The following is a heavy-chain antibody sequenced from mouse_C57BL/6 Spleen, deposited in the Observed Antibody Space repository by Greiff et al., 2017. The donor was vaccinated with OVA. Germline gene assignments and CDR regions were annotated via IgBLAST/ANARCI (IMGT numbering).Heavy chain of an antibody. D-gene: IGHD2-4*01. CDR2: IDPEDGDT. CDR3: TYEYDGHYAMDY. Sequence: EVQLQQSGAELVRPGASVKLSCTASGFNIKDYYMHWVKQRPEQGLEWIGRIDPEDGDTEYAPKFQGKATMTADPSSNTAYLQLSSLTSEDTAVYYCTYEYDGHYAMDYWGQGTSVTVSS. CDR1: GFNIKDYY. J-gene: IGHJ4*01. V-gene: IGHV14-1*01.